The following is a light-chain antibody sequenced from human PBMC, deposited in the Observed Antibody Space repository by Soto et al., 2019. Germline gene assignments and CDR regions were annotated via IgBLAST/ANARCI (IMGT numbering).Light chain of an antibody. CDR1: QGISNY. CDR2: AAS. J-gene: IGKJ3*01. Sequence: DIQMTQSPSSLSASVGDRVAITCRASQGISNYLAWYQQKPGKVPTLLIYAASTLQSGGPSRFSCSGSGTDLTLTISSLQPEDVATYYCQKYNSAPFTFGPGTKVDIK. V-gene: IGKV1-27*01. CDR3: QKYNSAPFT.